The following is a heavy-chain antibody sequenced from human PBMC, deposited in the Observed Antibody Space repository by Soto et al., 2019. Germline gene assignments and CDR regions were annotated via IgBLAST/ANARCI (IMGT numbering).Heavy chain of an antibody. J-gene: IGHJ4*02. CDR3: AKDGDLYSGYFDY. CDR2: LTHTGGT. V-gene: IGHV3-23*01. D-gene: IGHD3-10*01. CDR1: GFIFNSYA. Sequence: EVQLLESGGGLVQPGGSLRLSCAASGFIFNSYAMSWVRQAPGKGLEWVSTLTHTGGTYYADSVRGRFPISRDNSKNTLYLQMNNLRAEDTAVYYCAKDGDLYSGYFDYWGQGTLVTVSS.